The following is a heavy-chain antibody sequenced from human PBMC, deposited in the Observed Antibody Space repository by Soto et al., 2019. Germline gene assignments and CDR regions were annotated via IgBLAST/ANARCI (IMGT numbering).Heavy chain of an antibody. CDR3: ARDYGYSYGAYYYYYGMDV. J-gene: IGHJ6*02. CDR1: GGSVTSGSYY. CDR2: IYYSGST. Sequence: PSETLSLTCTVSGGSVTSGSYYLSWIRQPPGKGLEWIGYIYYSGSTNYNPSLKSRVTISVDTSKNQFSLKLSSVTAADTAVYYCARDYGYSYGAYYYYYGMDVWGQGTTVTVSS. D-gene: IGHD5-18*01. V-gene: IGHV4-61*01.